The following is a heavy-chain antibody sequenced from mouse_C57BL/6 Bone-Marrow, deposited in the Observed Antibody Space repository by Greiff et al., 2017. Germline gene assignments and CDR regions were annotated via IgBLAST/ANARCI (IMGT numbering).Heavy chain of an antibody. J-gene: IGHJ3*01. V-gene: IGHV14-4*01. D-gene: IGHD1-1*01. CDR3: TTEDYCGSSWFAY. Sequence: VQLQQSGAELVRPGASVKLSCTASGFNIKDDYMNWVKQRPEQGLEWIGWIDPENGDTDYASKFQGKATITADTSSNTAYLQRSSLTSEDTAVYYCTTEDYCGSSWFAYWGQGTLVTVSA. CDR2: IDPENGDT. CDR1: GFNIKDDY.